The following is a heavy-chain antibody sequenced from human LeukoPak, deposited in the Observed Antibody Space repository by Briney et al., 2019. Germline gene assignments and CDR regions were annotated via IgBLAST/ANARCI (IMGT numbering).Heavy chain of an antibody. V-gene: IGHV4-4*07. CDR1: GGSISSYY. CDR2: IYTSGST. D-gene: IGHD3-9*01. CDR3: ARERIRYFDWLLDY. J-gene: IGHJ4*02. Sequence: SETLSLTSTVSGGSISSYYWSWIRQPAGKGPEWIGRIYTSGSTNYNPSLKSRVTMSVDTSKNQFSLKLSSVTAADTAVYYCARERIRYFDWLLDYWGQGTLVTVSS.